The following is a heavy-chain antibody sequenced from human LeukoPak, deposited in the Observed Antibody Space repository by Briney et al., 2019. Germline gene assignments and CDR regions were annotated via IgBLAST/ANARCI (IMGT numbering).Heavy chain of an antibody. J-gene: IGHJ3*02. V-gene: IGHV1-46*01. D-gene: IGHD3-22*01. CDR1: GYTFTSYY. Sequence: ASVKVSCKASGYTFTSYYMHWVRQPPGQGLEWMGIINPSGGSTSYAQKFQGRVTMTRDTSTSTVYMELSSLRSEDTAVYYCARAGDTMIVVVIADAFDIWGQGTMVTVSS. CDR2: INPSGGST. CDR3: ARAGDTMIVVVIADAFDI.